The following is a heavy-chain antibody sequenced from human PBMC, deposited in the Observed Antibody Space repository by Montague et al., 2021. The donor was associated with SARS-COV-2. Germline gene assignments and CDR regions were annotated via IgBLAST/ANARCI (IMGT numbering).Heavy chain of an antibody. CDR1: GGSISSGGYY. CDR3: ARVRITMIIVVTYFDY. V-gene: IGHV4-31*03. J-gene: IGHJ4*02. Sequence: TLSLTCTVSGGSISSGGYYWSWIRQHPGKGLEWIGYIYYSGSTYYNPCLKSRVTISVDTSKNQFSLKLSSVTAADTAVYYCARVRITMIIVVTYFDYWGQGTLVTVSS. D-gene: IGHD3-22*01. CDR2: IYYSGST.